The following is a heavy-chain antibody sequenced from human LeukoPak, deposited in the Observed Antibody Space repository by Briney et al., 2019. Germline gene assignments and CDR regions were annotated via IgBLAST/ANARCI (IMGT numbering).Heavy chain of an antibody. CDR2: ISSSGSTI. CDR3: AKAFVWGSGWQDIDY. D-gene: IGHD6-19*01. CDR1: GFTFSDYY. V-gene: IGHV3-11*01. J-gene: IGHJ4*02. Sequence: PGGSLRLSCAASGFTFSDYYMSWIRQAPGKGLEWVSYISSSGSTIYYADSVKGRFTISRDNAKNSLYLQMNSLRAEDTAVYYCAKAFVWGSGWQDIDYWGQGTLVTVFS.